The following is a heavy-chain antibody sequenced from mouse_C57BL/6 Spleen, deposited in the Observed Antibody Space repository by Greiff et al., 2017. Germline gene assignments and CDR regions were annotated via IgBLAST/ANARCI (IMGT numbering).Heavy chain of an antibody. CDR1: GYTFPSYW. D-gene: IGHD2-14*01. V-gene: IGHV1-61*01. CDR2: IYPSDSET. J-gene: IGHJ3*01. Sequence: QVQLQQPGAELVRPGSSVKLSCKASGYTFPSYWMDWVKQRPGQGLEWIGNIYPSDSETHYNQKFKDKATLTVDKSSSTAYMQLSSLTAEDSAFYYCAREGGTGPSWFAYWGQGTLVTVSA. CDR3: AREGGTGPSWFAY.